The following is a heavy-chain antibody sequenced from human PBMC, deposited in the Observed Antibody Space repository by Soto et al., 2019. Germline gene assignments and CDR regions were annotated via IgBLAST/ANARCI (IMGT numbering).Heavy chain of an antibody. V-gene: IGHV3-23*01. J-gene: IGHJ4*02. CDR3: AKLFISVPRYSSSWGQIDY. D-gene: IGHD6-13*01. Sequence: GGPLRLSCAASGFTFSSYAMSWVRQAPGKGLEWVSAISGSGGSTYYADSVKGRFTISRDNPKNTLYLQMNSLRAEDTAVYYCAKLFISVPRYSSSWGQIDYWGQGTLVTVPQ. CDR1: GFTFSSYA. CDR2: ISGSGGST.